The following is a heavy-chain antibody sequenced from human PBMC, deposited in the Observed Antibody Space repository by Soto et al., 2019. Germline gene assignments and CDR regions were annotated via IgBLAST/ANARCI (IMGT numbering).Heavy chain of an antibody. CDR2: ISAYTGNT. Sequence: WASVKVSCKASGYSFSNYGISWVRQAPGQGLEWMGWISAYTGNTNYAQMLQDRVTMTTDTSTTTDYMELRSLRSDDTALYYCARMLGYASSGWRHSDVDIWG. CDR3: ARMLGYASSGWRHSDVDI. V-gene: IGHV1-18*01. D-gene: IGHD6-13*01. J-gene: IGHJ3*02. CDR1: GYSFSNYG.